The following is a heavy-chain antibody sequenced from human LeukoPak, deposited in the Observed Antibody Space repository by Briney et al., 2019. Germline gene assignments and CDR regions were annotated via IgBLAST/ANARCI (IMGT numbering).Heavy chain of an antibody. CDR3: ARDLFLLDDGGMDV. V-gene: IGHV3-21*01. CDR1: GFTFSSYS. CDR2: ISSSSSYI. Sequence: GGSLRLSCAASGFTFSSYSMNWVRQAPGKGLEWVSSISSSSSYIYYADSVKGRFTISRDNAKNSLYLQMNSLRAEDTAVYYCARDLFLLDDGGMDVWGQGTTVTVSS. J-gene: IGHJ6*02. D-gene: IGHD3/OR15-3a*01.